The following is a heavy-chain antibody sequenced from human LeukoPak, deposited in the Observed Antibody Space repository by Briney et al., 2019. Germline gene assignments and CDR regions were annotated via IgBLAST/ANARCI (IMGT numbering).Heavy chain of an antibody. V-gene: IGHV3-15*01. CDR2: IKSKTDGGTT. J-gene: IGHJ3*02. CDR3: TTDALYAGGAFDI. CDR1: VLTFSNAW. Sequence: RGSLRLSCAASVLTFSNAWMSWVRQAPGKGLEWVGRIKSKTDGGTTDYAAPVRGRFTISRDDSKNTLYLQMNSLKTEDTAVYYCTTDALYAGGAFDIWGQGTMVTVSS. D-gene: IGHD5/OR15-5a*01.